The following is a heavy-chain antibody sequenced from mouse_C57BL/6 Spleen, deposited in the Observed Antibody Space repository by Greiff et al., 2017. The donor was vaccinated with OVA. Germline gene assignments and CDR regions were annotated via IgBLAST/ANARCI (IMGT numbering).Heavy chain of an antibody. CDR1: GYTFTDYE. CDR3: ARPPLRSAMDY. Sequence: QVQLQQSGAELVRPGASVTLSCKASGYTFTDYEMHWVKQTPVHGLEWIGAIDPETGGTAYNQKFKGKAILTADKSSSTAYMELRSLTSEDSAVYYCARPPLRSAMDYWGQGTSVTVSS. V-gene: IGHV1-15*01. CDR2: IDPETGGT. J-gene: IGHJ4*01.